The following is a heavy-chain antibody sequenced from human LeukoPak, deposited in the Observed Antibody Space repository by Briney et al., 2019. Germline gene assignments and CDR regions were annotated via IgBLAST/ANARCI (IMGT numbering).Heavy chain of an antibody. J-gene: IGHJ5*02. CDR3: ARDLRQLARDRFDP. V-gene: IGHV1-69*05. CDR2: IIPIFGTA. CDR1: GYTFTSYA. Sequence: SVKVSCKASGYTFTSYAISWVRQAPGQGLEWMGGIIPIFGTANYAQKFQGRVTITTDESTSTAYMELSSLRSEDTAVYYCARDLRQLARDRFDPWGQGTLVTVSS. D-gene: IGHD6-6*01.